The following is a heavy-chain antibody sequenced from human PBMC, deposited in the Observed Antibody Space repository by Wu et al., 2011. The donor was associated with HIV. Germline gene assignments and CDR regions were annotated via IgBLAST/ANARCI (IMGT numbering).Heavy chain of an antibody. D-gene: IGHD3-10*01. Sequence: EVQLEQSGAEVRRPGDTVRISCKVSGVMFIEYKIHWIQQAPGQGLQWVGLIDPEDDDTQYRENFQGRVTIIADTSADTVYLQLSSLRSGDTGFYFCAAGVTASILLLRGAFDAFDVWGRRDDCSPSLQ. V-gene: IGHV1-69-2*01. CDR2: IDPEDDDT. CDR3: AAGVTASILLLRGAFDAFDV. J-gene: IGHJ3*01. CDR1: GVMFIEYK.